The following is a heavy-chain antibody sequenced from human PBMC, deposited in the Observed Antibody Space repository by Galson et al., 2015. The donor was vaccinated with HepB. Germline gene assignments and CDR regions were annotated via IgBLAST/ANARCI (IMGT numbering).Heavy chain of an antibody. D-gene: IGHD3-22*01. CDR1: GFTFSSYW. Sequence: SLRLSCAASGFTFSSYWVHWVRQAPGKGLVWVSRINSDGSSTSYADSVKGRFTISRDNAKNTLYLQMSSLRAEDTAVYYCAREDYYDSSGYYSWGQGTLVTVSS. V-gene: IGHV3-74*01. CDR3: AREDYYDSSGYYS. CDR2: INSDGSST. J-gene: IGHJ4*02.